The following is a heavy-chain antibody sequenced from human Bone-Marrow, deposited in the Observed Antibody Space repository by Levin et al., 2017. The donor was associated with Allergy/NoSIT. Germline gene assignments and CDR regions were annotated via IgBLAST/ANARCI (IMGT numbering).Heavy chain of an antibody. Sequence: GGSLRLSCAASGFTFSSYDMHWVRQATGKGLEWVSAIGTAGDPYYPGSVKGRFTISRENAKNSLYLQMNSLRAGDTAVYYCARGGLTTLNCSGGSCWKTYYFYYMDVWGKGTTVTVSS. CDR3: ARGGLTTLNCSGGSCWKTYYFYYMDV. D-gene: IGHD2-15*01. V-gene: IGHV3-13*05. CDR1: GFTFSSYD. CDR2: IGTAGDP. J-gene: IGHJ6*03.